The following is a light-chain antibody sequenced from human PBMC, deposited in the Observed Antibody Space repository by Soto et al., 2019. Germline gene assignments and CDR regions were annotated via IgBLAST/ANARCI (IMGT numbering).Light chain of an antibody. CDR2: DVS. Sequence: QSALTQPASVSGSPGQSITISCTGTSSDVGGYNYVSWYQQHPGKAPKLMIYDVSNRPSGVSNRFSGSKSGNTASLTISGLPAEDEADYYCSSYTSSSTLLFGGGTQLTVL. CDR1: SSDVGGYNY. CDR3: SSYTSSSTLL. V-gene: IGLV2-14*03. J-gene: IGLJ2*01.